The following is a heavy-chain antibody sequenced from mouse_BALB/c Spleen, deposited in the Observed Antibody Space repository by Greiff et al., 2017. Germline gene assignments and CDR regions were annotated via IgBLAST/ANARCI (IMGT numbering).Heavy chain of an antibody. Sequence: QVQLKQSAAELARPGASVKMSCKASGYTFTSYTMHWVKQRPGQGLEWIGYINPSSGYTEYNQKFKDKTTLTADKSSSTAYMQLSSLTSEDSAVYYCARSGDGYYFPYVDYWGQGTTLTVSS. CDR1: GYTFTSYT. CDR3: ARSGDGYYFPYVDY. J-gene: IGHJ2*01. D-gene: IGHD2-3*01. CDR2: INPSSGYT. V-gene: IGHV1-4*02.